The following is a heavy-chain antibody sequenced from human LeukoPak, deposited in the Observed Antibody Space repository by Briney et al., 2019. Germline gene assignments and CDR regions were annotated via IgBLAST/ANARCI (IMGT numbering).Heavy chain of an antibody. CDR1: GYTFTSYG. D-gene: IGHD6-13*01. V-gene: IGHV1-18*01. J-gene: IGHJ5*02. CDR2: ISAYNGNT. CDR3: ARDSPITAAGTARFYWFDP. Sequence: GASVKVSCKASGYTFTSYGISWVRQAPGQGLEWMGWISAYNGNTNYAQKLQGRVTMTTDTSTSTAYMELRSLRSDDTAVYYCARDSPITAAGTARFYWFDPWGQGTLVTVPS.